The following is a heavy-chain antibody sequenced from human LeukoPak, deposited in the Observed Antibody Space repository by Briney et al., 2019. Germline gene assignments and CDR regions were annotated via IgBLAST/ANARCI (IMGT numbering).Heavy chain of an antibody. CDR2: IYWNDDK. V-gene: IGHV2-5*01. CDR3: AHRRGYVVTNWFDP. Sequence: SGPTLVKPTQTLTLTCTFSGFSLSTSGVGVGWIRQPPGKALEWLALIYWNDDKRYSPSLKSRLTITKDTPKNQVVLTMTNMDPVDTATYYCAHRRGYVVTNWFDPWGQGTLVTVSS. J-gene: IGHJ5*02. CDR1: GFSLSTSGVG. D-gene: IGHD5-12*01.